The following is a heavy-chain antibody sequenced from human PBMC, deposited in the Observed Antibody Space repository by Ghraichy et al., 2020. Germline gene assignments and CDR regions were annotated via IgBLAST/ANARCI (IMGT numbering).Heavy chain of an antibody. CDR1: GGSISSYY. CDR2: IYYSGST. V-gene: IGHV4-59*01. J-gene: IGHJ6*02. D-gene: IGHD2-15*01. Sequence: SETLSLTCTVSGGSISSYYWSWIRQPPGKGLEWIGYIYYSGSTNYNPSLKSRVTISVDTSKNQFSLKLSSVTAADTAVYYCARELRSGGDCYGMDVWGQGTTVTVSS. CDR3: ARELRSGGDCYGMDV.